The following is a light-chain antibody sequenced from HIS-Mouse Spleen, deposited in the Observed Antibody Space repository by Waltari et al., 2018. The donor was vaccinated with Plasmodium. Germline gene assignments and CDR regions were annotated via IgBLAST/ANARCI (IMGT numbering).Light chain of an antibody. V-gene: IGLV2-23*01. CDR2: EGS. CDR3: CSYAGSSSVV. J-gene: IGLJ2*01. CDR1: SSDVGSYNL. Sequence: QSALTQPASVSGSPGQSITISCTGTSSDVGSYNLVSCYPQHPGKAPKLMIYEGSKRHSGFSNRFSGSKSGNTASLTISGLQAEDEADYYCCSYAGSSSVVFGGGTKLTVL.